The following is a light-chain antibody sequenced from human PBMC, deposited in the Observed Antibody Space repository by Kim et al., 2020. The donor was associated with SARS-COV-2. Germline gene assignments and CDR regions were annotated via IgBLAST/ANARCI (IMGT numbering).Light chain of an antibody. V-gene: IGKV3-20*01. CDR1: QSVRSGF. CDR3: QQYATSPLT. J-gene: IGKJ4*01. Sequence: SPGEGATLSCRASQSVRSGFLAWYQQKPGQAPRLLIHTTSDRATGIPDRFSGSGSGTGFTLTISRLEPEDFGVYYCQQYATSPLTFGGGTKVEIK. CDR2: TTS.